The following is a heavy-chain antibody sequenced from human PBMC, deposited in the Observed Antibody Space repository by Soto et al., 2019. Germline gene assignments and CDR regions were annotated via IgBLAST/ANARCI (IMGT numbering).Heavy chain of an antibody. V-gene: IGHV3-23*01. Sequence: GGSLRLSCAASGFTFSNYAMSWVRQAPGKGLEWVSSISGSGGSTNYADSVKGRFTTSRDNSKNTLYLQMNSLRAEDTAVYYCAKVAIAGPMDVWGQGTPVTVSS. CDR1: GFTFSNYA. D-gene: IGHD6-13*01. J-gene: IGHJ6*02. CDR3: AKVAIAGPMDV. CDR2: ISGSGGST.